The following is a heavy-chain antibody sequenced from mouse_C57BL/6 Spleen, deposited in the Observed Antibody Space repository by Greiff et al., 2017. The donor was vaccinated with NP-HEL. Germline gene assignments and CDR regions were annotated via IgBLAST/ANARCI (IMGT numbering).Heavy chain of an antibody. D-gene: IGHD2-3*01. CDR1: GYTFTSYT. Sequence: VQLQESGAELARPGASVKMSCKASGYTFTSYTMHWVKQRPGQGLEWIGYINPSSGYTKYNQKFKDKATLTADKSSSTAYMQLSSLTSEDSAVYYCARGRYDGNSYYFDYWGQGTTLTVSS. V-gene: IGHV1-4*01. J-gene: IGHJ2*01. CDR2: INPSSGYT. CDR3: ARGRYDGNSYYFDY.